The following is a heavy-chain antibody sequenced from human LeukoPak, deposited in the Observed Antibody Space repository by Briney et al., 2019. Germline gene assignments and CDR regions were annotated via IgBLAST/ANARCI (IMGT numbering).Heavy chain of an antibody. CDR3: ARVADTAMATNYFDY. D-gene: IGHD5-18*01. V-gene: IGHV1-69*04. CDR2: IIPILGIA. CDR1: GGTFSSYA. Sequence: ASVKVSCKASGGTFSSYAISWVRQAPGQGLEWMGRIIPILGIANYAQKFQGRVTITADKSTSTAYMELSSLRSEDTAVCYCARVADTAMATNYFDYWGQGTLVTVSS. J-gene: IGHJ4*02.